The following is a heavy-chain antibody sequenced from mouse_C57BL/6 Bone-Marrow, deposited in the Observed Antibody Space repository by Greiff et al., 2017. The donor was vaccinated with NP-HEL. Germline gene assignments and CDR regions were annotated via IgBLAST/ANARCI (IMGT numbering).Heavy chain of an antibody. J-gene: IGHJ2*01. D-gene: IGHD2-1*01. V-gene: IGHV1-64*01. CDR3: ARTGNYVDYFDY. CDR1: GYTFTSYW. Sequence: QVQLQQSGAELVKPGASVKLSCKASGYTFTSYWMHWVKQRPGQGLEWIGMIHPNSGSTNYNEKFKSKATLTVDKSSSTAYMQLSSLTSEDSAVYYCARTGNYVDYFDYWGQGTTLTVSS. CDR2: IHPNSGST.